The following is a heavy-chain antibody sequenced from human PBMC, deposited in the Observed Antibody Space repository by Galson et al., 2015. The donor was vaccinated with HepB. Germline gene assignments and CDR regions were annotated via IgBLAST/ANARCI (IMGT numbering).Heavy chain of an antibody. D-gene: IGHD6-25*01. V-gene: IGHV3-11*01. J-gene: IGHJ3*02. CDR2: ISSSSGII. CDR3: ARSAWLDI. Sequence: LSCAASGFTFSDYYMSWIRQAPGKGLECISHISSSSGIIYYADSVKGRFTISRDNAKNSLCLQMNSLRAEDTAMYYCARSAWLDIWGQGTMVTVSS. CDR1: GFTFSDYY.